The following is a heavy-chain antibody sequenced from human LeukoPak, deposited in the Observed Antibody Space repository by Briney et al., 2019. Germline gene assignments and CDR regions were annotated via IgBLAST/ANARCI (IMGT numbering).Heavy chain of an antibody. D-gene: IGHD2-21*02. CDR3: ARSHIVVVTAIKPDWFDP. CDR2: ISGYNGNT. CDR1: GYSFTSYG. V-gene: IGHV1-18*01. J-gene: IGHJ5*02. Sequence: GASVKVSCKASGYSFTSYGISWVRQAPGQGLEWMGWISGYNGNTNYAQKLQGRVTMTTDTSTSTAYMELRSLRSDDTAVYYCARSHIVVVTAIKPDWFDPWGQGTLVTVSS.